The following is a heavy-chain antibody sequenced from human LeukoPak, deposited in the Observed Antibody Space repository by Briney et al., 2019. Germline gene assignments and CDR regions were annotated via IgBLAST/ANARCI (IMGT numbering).Heavy chain of an antibody. CDR2: IYHSGST. CDR1: GGSISSGGYY. V-gene: IGHV4-31*03. J-gene: IGHJ6*02. D-gene: IGHD6-13*01. Sequence: SETLSLTCTVSGGSISSGGYYWSWIRQHPGKGLEWIGYIYHSGSTYYNPSLKSRVTISVDTSKNQFSLKLSSVTAADTAVYYCARDRQQLVFPYYSYGMDVWGQGTTVTVSS. CDR3: ARDRQQLVFPYYSYGMDV.